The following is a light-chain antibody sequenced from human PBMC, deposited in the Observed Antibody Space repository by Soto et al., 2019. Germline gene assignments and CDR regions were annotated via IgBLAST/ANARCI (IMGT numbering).Light chain of an antibody. CDR3: AALDDSLNGMT. CDR2: TNN. Sequence: QSVLTQPPSASWTPGQRVTISCSGSSYHIGTNSVYWYHQLPGTAPKLLMYTNNQRPSWVPDRFSGSKSGTSASLDISGLRSDDEADYYCAALDDSLNGMTFGGGTKLTVL. J-gene: IGLJ2*01. CDR1: SYHIGTNS. V-gene: IGLV1-47*02.